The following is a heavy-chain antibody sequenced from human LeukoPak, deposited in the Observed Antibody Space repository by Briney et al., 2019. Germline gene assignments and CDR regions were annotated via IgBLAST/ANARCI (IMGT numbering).Heavy chain of an antibody. CDR3: AREPRPVGATSFGYYYDY. D-gene: IGHD1-26*01. V-gene: IGHV1-46*01. CDR2: INPSGGTT. CDR1: GYTFTSYY. Sequence: RASVKVSCKASGYTFTSYYIHWVRQAPGQGLEWMGIINPSGGTTVYAQNFQGRVIMTRDTSTSTVHMDLSSLRSEDAAVYYCAREPRPVGATSFGYYYDYWGQGTLVTVSS. J-gene: IGHJ4*02.